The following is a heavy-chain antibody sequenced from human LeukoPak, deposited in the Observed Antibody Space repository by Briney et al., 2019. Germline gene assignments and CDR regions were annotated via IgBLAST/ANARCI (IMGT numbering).Heavy chain of an antibody. CDR2: IYYSGST. J-gene: IGHJ6*02. CDR3: ARHVLRYFDWLDYYYGMDV. D-gene: IGHD3-9*01. CDR1: GGSISSYY. V-gene: IGHV4-59*08. Sequence: SETLSLTCTVSGGSISSYYWSWIRQPPGKGLEWIGYIYYSGSTNYNPSLKSRVTISVDTSKNQFSLRLSSVTAADTAVYYCARHVLRYFDWLDYYYGMDVWGQGTTVTVSS.